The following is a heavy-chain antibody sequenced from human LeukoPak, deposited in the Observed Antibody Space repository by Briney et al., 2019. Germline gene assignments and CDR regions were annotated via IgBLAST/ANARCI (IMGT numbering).Heavy chain of an antibody. Sequence: GGSLRLSCAASGFTFSSSAMSWVRQAPGKGLEWVSNISGSGSGGSTYYADSVKGRFTISRDNSKNTLYLQMNSLRAEDTAVYYCARTPGERYCSGGSCYFHYYYMDVWGKGTTVTVS. CDR2: ISGSGSGGST. CDR3: ARTPGERYCSGGSCYFHYYYMDV. CDR1: GFTFSSSA. D-gene: IGHD2-15*01. J-gene: IGHJ6*03. V-gene: IGHV3-23*01.